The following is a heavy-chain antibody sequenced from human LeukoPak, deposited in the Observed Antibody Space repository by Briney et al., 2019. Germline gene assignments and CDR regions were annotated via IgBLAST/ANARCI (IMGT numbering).Heavy chain of an antibody. J-gene: IGHJ4*02. V-gene: IGHV4-59*12. D-gene: IGHD3-3*01. CDR3: ARGRTIFGVVIPPDY. CDR1: GGSISNYY. CDR2: IYYTGST. Sequence: SETLSLTCTVSGGSISNYYWNWIRQPPGKGLEWIGYIYYTGSTNYNPSLKSRVTMSVDTSKNQFSLKLSSVTAADTAVYYCARGRTIFGVVIPPDYWGQGTLVTVSS.